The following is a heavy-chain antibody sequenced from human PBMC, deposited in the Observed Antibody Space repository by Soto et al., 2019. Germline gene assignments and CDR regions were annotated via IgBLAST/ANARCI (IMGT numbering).Heavy chain of an antibody. D-gene: IGHD1-1*01. CDR3: AKDFFIGTGHGY. J-gene: IGHJ4*02. CDR1: GFTFNDYA. Sequence: PWGSLSLSCAASGFTFNDYAMSWVRQPPGKGLDWVSSLNGPGDTTYYADSVRGRFTISRDNSKNTLYVHIYSLRAEDTAIYCFAKDFFIGTGHGYRGQGSLVTVSS. CDR2: LNGPGDTT. V-gene: IGHV3-23*01.